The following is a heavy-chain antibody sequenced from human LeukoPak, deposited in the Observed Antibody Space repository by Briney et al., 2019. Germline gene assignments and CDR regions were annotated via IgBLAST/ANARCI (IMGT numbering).Heavy chain of an antibody. V-gene: IGHV1-69*13. CDR1: GGTFSSYV. CDR3: ARERGYDFWSGYYTGDYDY. Sequence: PLASVKVSCKASGGTFSSYVISWVRQAPGQGLEWMGGIIPIFGTANYAQKFQGRVTITADESTSTAYMELSSLRSGDTAVYYCARERGYDFWSGYYTGDYDYWGQGTLVTVSS. D-gene: IGHD3-3*01. J-gene: IGHJ4*02. CDR2: IIPIFGTA.